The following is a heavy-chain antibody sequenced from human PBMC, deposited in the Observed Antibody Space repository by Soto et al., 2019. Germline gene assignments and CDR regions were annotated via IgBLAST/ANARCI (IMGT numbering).Heavy chain of an antibody. J-gene: IGHJ5*02. CDR1: GFSLSTSGVG. Sequence: QITLKESGPTLVKPTQTLTLTCTFSGFSLSTSGVGVGWIRQPPGKALEWLALIYWDDDKRHSPSLKSRFTITTDTPTKQVVLTMTNMDPVNTATYYCAHTLLSSRYHGRPWFDPTGQGTLITVST. CDR2: IYWDDDK. D-gene: IGHD1-20*01. CDR3: AHTLLSSRYHGRPWFDP. V-gene: IGHV2-5*02.